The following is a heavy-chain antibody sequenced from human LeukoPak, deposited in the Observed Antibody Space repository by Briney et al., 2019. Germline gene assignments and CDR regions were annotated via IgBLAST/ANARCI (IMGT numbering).Heavy chain of an antibody. Sequence: PGGSLRLSCAASEFSFSITWMHWVRQPPGQGLVWVARITSDGTSTSYAESVKGRFTISRDNAKNTLYLQMNSLRAEDTAVYYCARTDREFDYWGQGTLVTVSS. V-gene: IGHV3-74*03. CDR3: ARTDREFDY. D-gene: IGHD1-26*01. CDR1: EFSFSITW. CDR2: ITSDGTST. J-gene: IGHJ4*02.